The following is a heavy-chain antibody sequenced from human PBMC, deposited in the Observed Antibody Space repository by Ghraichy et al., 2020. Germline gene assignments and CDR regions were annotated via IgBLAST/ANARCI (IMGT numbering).Heavy chain of an antibody. CDR2: VSNSGST. CDR3: ARRPRGDFRAWYFDS. J-gene: IGHJ2*01. CDR1: GASISSYY. Sequence: SQTLSLTCTVSGASISSYYWSWIRQPPGKGLEWIGYVSNSGSTNYNPSLKSRVTISIDTSKNQFSLKLSSVTAADPAVYYCARRPRGDFRAWYFDSWGRGTLVTVSS. V-gene: IGHV4-59*01. D-gene: IGHD2/OR15-2a*01.